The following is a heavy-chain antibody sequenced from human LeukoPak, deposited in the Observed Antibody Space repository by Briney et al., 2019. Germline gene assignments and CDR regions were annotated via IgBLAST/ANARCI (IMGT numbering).Heavy chain of an antibody. V-gene: IGHV3-30*03. CDR3: ARGGYCSSTSCYPDY. D-gene: IGHD2-2*01. Sequence: PGGSLRLSCAASGFTFSNYAMSWVRQAPGKGLEWVAVISYDGSNKYYADSVKGRFTISRDNSKNTLYLQMNSLRAEDTAVYYCARGGYCSSTSCYPDYWGQGTLVTVSS. CDR1: GFTFSNYA. J-gene: IGHJ4*02. CDR2: ISYDGSNK.